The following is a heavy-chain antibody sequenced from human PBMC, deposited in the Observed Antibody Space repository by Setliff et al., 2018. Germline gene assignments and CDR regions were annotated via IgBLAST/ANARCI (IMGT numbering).Heavy chain of an antibody. V-gene: IGHV3-73*01. CDR2: IRRTADNRAP. CDR1: GFTFSGSA. CDR3: AGAGGNSDYFDY. Sequence: GGSLRLSCAASGFTFSGSAVHWVRQASGKGLGWVGRIRRTADNRAPIYAASVKGRFTISRDDSKNTAHLQMNSLKIEDTAVYYCAGAGGNSDYFDYWGQGTLVTVSS. J-gene: IGHJ4*02. D-gene: IGHD2-21*02.